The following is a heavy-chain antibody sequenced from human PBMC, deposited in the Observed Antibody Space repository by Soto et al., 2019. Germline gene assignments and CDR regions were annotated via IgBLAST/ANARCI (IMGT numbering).Heavy chain of an antibody. CDR1: GFPFSSHW. D-gene: IGHD5-12*01. CDR2: IDNTGSSA. V-gene: IGHV3-74*01. J-gene: IGHJ4*02. CDR3: ATLKGYDY. Sequence: DVRLVESGGGLVQPGGSLRLSCAASGFPFSSHWLQWVRQVPGRGLVWVSRIDNTGSSAIYADSVRGRFTVSRDNAKDTLYLHMNSLRAEDTAVYYCATLKGYDYWGQGTLVTVSS.